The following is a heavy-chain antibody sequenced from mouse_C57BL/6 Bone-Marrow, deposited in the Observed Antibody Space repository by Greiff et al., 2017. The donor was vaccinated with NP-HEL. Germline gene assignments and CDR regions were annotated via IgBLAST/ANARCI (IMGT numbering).Heavy chain of an antibody. D-gene: IGHD2-4*01. CDR1: GFSLTSYG. V-gene: IGHV2-2*01. J-gene: IGHJ2*01. CDR3: ARNFFDYDSYYFDY. Sequence: VKLMESGPGLVQPSQSLSITCTVSGFSLTSYGVHWVRQSPGKGLEWLGVIWSGGSTDYNAAFISRLSISKDNSKSQVFFKMNSLQADDTAIYYCARNFFDYDSYYFDYWGQGTTLTVSS. CDR2: IWSGGST.